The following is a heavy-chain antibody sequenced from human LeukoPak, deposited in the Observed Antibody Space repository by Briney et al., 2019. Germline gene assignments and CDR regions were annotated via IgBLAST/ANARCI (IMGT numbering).Heavy chain of an antibody. Sequence: GGSLRLSCVTSGYPFSQHGIHWVRQAPGRGLEWVAVIWPDGNKKEYADSVKGRFIVSKDNSENTLSLQLNSLRAEDTAVYYCVVVLVPAAVWQFDVWGRGTLVNVSS. CDR1: GYPFSQHG. J-gene: IGHJ2*01. D-gene: IGHD2-2*01. CDR2: IWPDGNKK. CDR3: VVVLVPAAVWQFDV. V-gene: IGHV3-33*01.